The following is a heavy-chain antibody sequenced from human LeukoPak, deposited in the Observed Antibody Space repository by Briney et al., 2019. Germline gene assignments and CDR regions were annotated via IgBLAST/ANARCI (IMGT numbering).Heavy chain of an antibody. J-gene: IGHJ4*02. Sequence: GGSLRLSCTASGFTFGDYAMTWVRQAPGKRLEWVGFIRSRVYGGTPEYAASVKGRFTISRDDSKGIAYLQMNSLKTEDTAVYYCTRGQTTYYWGQGTLVTVSS. D-gene: IGHD1-14*01. CDR1: GFTFGDYA. CDR3: TRGQTTYY. CDR2: IRSRVYGGTP. V-gene: IGHV3-49*04.